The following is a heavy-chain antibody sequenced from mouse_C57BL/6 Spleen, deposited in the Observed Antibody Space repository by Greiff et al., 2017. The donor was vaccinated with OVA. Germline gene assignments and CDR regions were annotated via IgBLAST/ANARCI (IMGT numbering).Heavy chain of an antibody. V-gene: IGHV1-82*01. CDR3: AKQLRLPFAY. D-gene: IGHD3-2*02. J-gene: IGHJ3*01. CDR2: IYPGDGDT. Sequence: VQLKESGPELVKPGASVKISCKASGYAFSSSWMNWVKQRPGKGLEWIGRIYPGDGDTNYNGKFKGKATLTADKSSSTAYMQLSSLTSEDSAVYFCAKQLRLPFAYWGQGTLVTVSA. CDR1: GYAFSSSW.